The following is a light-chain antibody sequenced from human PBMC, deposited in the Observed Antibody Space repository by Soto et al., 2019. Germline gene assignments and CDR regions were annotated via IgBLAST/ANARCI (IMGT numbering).Light chain of an antibody. CDR1: QSVSSD. CDR2: GAF. Sequence: ERVMTQAPATLSVSPGERATLSCRASQSVSSDLAWYQQKPGQGPRLLIYGAFNRATGVPARFSGSGSGTEFTLTISILQSEDFAVYYCQQYNNWPITFGGGTKVEIK. CDR3: QQYNNWPIT. J-gene: IGKJ4*01. V-gene: IGKV3-15*01.